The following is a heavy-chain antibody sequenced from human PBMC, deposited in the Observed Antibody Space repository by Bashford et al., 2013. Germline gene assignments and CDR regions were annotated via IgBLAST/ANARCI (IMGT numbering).Heavy chain of an antibody. V-gene: IGHV4-59*12. CDR1: GGSISSYY. J-gene: IGHJ5*02. D-gene: IGHD3-22*01. CDR2: IYNTGRT. Sequence: SETLSLTCTVSGGSISSYYWSWIRQPPGKGLEWIGYIYNTGRTYYNPSLKSRVTTSVDTSKNQFSLKLSSVTAADTAVYFCARVLSHYDSNGYMINWFDPWGQGTLVTVSS. CDR3: ARVLSHYDSNGYMINWFDP.